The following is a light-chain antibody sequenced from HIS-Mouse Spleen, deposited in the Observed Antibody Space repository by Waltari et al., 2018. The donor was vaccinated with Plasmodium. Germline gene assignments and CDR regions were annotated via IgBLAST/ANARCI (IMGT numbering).Light chain of an antibody. CDR1: QSVLYSSNNKNY. CDR2: WAS. CDR3: QQYYSTPYT. J-gene: IGKJ2*01. V-gene: IGKV4-1*01. Sequence: DIVMTQSPDSLDVSLGERATINCKSSQSVLYSSNNKNYLAWYQQKPGQPPKLLIYWASTRESGVPDRFSGSGSGTDFTLTISSLQAEDVAVYYCQQYYSTPYTFGRGTKLEIK.